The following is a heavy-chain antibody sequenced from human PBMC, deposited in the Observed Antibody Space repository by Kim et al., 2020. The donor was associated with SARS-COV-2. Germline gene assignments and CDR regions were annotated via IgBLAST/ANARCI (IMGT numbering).Heavy chain of an antibody. J-gene: IGHJ4*02. V-gene: IGHV3-33*01. Sequence: YADPGKGRLTISRDNSQNTMYLQMNSLRAEDTAVYYCARDLGFSSDGSGYWGQGTLVTVSS. D-gene: IGHD6-19*01. CDR3: ARDLGFSSDGSGY.